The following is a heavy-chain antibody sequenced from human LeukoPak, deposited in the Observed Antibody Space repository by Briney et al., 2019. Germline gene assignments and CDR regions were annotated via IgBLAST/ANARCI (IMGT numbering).Heavy chain of an antibody. Sequence: PGGSLRLSCAASGFTFSSYSMNWVRQAPGKGLEWVSSITSGGHIYYADSVKGRFTISRDNAKNSLYLQMNSLRAEDTAVYYCARRHDYSNYPDYWGQGTLVTVSS. CDR3: ARRHDYSNYPDY. J-gene: IGHJ4*02. D-gene: IGHD4-11*01. V-gene: IGHV3-21*01. CDR2: ITSGGHI. CDR1: GFTFSSYS.